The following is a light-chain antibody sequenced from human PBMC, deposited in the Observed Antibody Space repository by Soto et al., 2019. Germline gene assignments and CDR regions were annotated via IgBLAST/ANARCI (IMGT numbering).Light chain of an antibody. Sequence: SSELTQPLSVSVALGQTARITCGGNNIGSKNVHWYQQKPGQAPVLVIYRDSNRPSRIPERFSGSNSGNTATLTISRAQAGDEADYYCQVWDSSPVVFGGGTQLTVL. J-gene: IGLJ2*01. CDR1: NIGSKN. V-gene: IGLV3-9*01. CDR3: QVWDSSPVV. CDR2: RDS.